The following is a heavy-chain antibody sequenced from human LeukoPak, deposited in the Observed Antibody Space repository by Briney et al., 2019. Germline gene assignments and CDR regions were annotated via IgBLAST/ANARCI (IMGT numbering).Heavy chain of an antibody. D-gene: IGHD3-22*01. CDR3: AAGNYYDSRGYYTFGH. Sequence: GGSLRLSCAASGFAFNKYWMHWVRQAPGKGLVWVSRINGDGSTTSYADSVKGGFTISRDNAKNTLYLQMSSLRAEDTAVYYCAAGNYYDSRGYYTFGHWGQGTLVTVSS. CDR1: GFAFNKYW. CDR2: INGDGSTT. J-gene: IGHJ4*02. V-gene: IGHV3-74*01.